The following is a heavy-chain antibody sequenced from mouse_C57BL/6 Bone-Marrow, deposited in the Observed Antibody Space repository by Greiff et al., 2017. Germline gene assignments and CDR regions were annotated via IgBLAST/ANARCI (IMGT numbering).Heavy chain of an antibody. V-gene: IGHV1-69*01. CDR3: ASHYYGSSYWYLDV. CDR2: IDPSDSYT. CDR1: GYTFTSYW. Sequence: QVQLQQPGAELVMPGASVKLSCKASGYTFTSYWMHWVKQRPGQGLEWIGEIDPSDSYTNYNQKFKGKSTLTVDKSSSTAYMQISSLTSEDSAVYYGASHYYGSSYWYLDVGGRGKTVTVSS. D-gene: IGHD1-1*01. J-gene: IGHJ1*03.